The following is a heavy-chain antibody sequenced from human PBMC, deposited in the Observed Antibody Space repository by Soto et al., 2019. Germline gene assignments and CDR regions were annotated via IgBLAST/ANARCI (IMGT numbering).Heavy chain of an antibody. V-gene: IGHV3-30*18. CDR3: AKGGRQWLVTSDFNY. Sequence: VQLVESGGGVVQPGRSLRLSCAASGFTFSDYAMHWVRHAPGKGLEWVAVVSHDGRNTHYADSVKGRFNISRDSSKNTVSLEMTSLRAEDTAVYYCAKGGRQWLVTSDFNYWGQGALVTVSS. J-gene: IGHJ4*02. CDR1: GFTFSDYA. D-gene: IGHD6-19*01. CDR2: VSHDGRNT.